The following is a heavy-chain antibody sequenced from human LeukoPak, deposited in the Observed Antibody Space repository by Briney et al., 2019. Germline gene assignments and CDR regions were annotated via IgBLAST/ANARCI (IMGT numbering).Heavy chain of an antibody. CDR1: GFTFSDYW. Sequence: GGSLRLSCAASGFTFSDYWIHWVRQAPGMGLVWVSLIHSDGGTTNYADSVKGRFTMSRDNAKNMVYLQMNSLRVEDTAVYYCARDIYSIAEWGQGTLVTVSS. V-gene: IGHV3-74*01. CDR3: ARDIYSIAE. CDR2: IHSDGGTT. D-gene: IGHD3-3*02. J-gene: IGHJ4*02.